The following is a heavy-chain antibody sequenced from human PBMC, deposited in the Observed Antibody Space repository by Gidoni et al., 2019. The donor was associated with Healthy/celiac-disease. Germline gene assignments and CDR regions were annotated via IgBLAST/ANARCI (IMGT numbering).Heavy chain of an antibody. CDR1: GFTFSSYG. D-gene: IGHD4-17*01. V-gene: IGHV3-30*18. Sequence: QVQLVESGGGVVQPGRSLRLSCAASGFTFSSYGMHWVRQAPGKGLEWVAVISYDGSNKYYADSVKGRFTISRDNSKNTLYLQMNSLRAEDTAVYYCAKAGYGDYATRFDYWGQGTLVTVSS. CDR2: ISYDGSNK. CDR3: AKAGYGDYATRFDY. J-gene: IGHJ4*02.